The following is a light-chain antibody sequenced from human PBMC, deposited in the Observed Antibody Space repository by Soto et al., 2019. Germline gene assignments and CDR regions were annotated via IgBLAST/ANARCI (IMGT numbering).Light chain of an antibody. CDR1: KLGDKY. CDR3: QAWDSSTGMV. Sequence: SYELTQPPSVSVSPGQTASITCSGDKLGDKYACWYQQKPGQSPVLVIYQDSKRPSGIPERFSGSNSGNTAPLTISGTLAMDEADYYCQAWDSSTGMVFGGGTKLTVL. V-gene: IGLV3-1*01. CDR2: QDS. J-gene: IGLJ2*01.